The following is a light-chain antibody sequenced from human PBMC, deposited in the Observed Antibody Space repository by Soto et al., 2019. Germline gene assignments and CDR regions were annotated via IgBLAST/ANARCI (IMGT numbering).Light chain of an antibody. J-gene: IGLJ3*02. CDR3: QSYDSSLSASV. CDR1: SSNIGTPYD. CDR2: GNS. V-gene: IGLV1-40*01. Sequence: QSVLTQPPSVSGAPGQRVTISCTGSSSNIGTPYDVHWYQHLPGTAPKLLIYGNSNRPSGVPDRFSGSKSGTSASLAITGLQAEDDADYYCQSYDSSLSASVFGGGTKVTVL.